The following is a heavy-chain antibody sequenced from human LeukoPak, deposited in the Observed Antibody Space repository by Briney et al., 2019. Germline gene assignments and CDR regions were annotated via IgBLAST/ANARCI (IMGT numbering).Heavy chain of an antibody. CDR1: GGTFSSYA. CDR3: ARNPYSYGPNPLNV. Sequence: ASVKVSCKASGGTFSSYAISWVRQAPGQGLEWMGGIIPIFGTANYAQKFQDRVTITADESTSTAYMELSSLRSEDTAVYYCARNPYSYGPNPLNVWGQGTLVTVSS. J-gene: IGHJ4*02. CDR2: IIPIFGTA. D-gene: IGHD5-18*01. V-gene: IGHV1-69*13.